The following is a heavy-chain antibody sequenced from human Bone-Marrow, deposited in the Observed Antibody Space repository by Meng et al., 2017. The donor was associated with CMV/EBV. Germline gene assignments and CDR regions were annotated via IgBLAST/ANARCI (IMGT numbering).Heavy chain of an antibody. J-gene: IGHJ3*01. CDR2: IYHSGST. Sequence: SETLSLTCTVSGGSVSSGSYYWSWIRQPPGKGLEWIGSIYHSGSTYYNPSLKSRVTISVDTSKNQFSLKLSSVTAADTAVYYCASLHGYCSSTSCYTPWGQGTMVTVSS. CDR3: ASLHGYCSSTSCYTP. CDR1: GGSVSSGSYY. V-gene: IGHV4-39*07. D-gene: IGHD2-2*02.